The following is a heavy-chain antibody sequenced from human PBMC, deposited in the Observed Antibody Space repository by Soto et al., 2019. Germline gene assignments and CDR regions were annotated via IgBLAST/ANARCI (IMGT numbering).Heavy chain of an antibody. CDR2: INHSGST. CDR1: GGSFSAYY. J-gene: IGHJ1*01. CDR3: ARSRTTVTPSGFQH. V-gene: IGHV4-34*01. D-gene: IGHD4-17*01. Sequence: SETLSLTCAVYGGSFSAYYWTWIRQPPGTGLEWIGEINHSGSTNYNPSLKSRVTISVDTSKNQFSLKLTSVTAADTAVYYCARSRTTVTPSGFQHWGQGTLVTVSS.